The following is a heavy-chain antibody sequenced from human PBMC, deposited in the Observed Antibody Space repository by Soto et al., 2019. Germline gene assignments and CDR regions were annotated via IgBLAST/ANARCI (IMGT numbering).Heavy chain of an antibody. V-gene: IGHV3-33*01. J-gene: IGHJ3*02. CDR1: GFTFSSYG. CDR3: ARDSSGYHLPDAFDI. D-gene: IGHD3-22*01. CDR2: IWYDGSNK. Sequence: PGGSLRLSCAASGFTFSSYGMHWVRQAPGKGLEWVAVIWYDGSNKYYADSVKGRFTISRDNSKNTLYLQMNSLRAEDTAVYYCARDSSGYHLPDAFDIWGQGTMVTVSS.